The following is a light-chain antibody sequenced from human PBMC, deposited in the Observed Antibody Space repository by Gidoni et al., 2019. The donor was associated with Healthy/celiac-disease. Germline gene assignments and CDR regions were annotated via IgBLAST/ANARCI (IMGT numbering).Light chain of an antibody. CDR3: QQSYSTPWT. J-gene: IGKJ1*01. Sequence: DIQMTQSPSSLSASVGDRVTITCRASQSISSYLNWYQQKPGVPSRFSCSGSGTDFTLTISSLQPEDFATYYRQQSYSTPWTFGQGTKVEIK. CDR1: QSISSY. V-gene: IGKV1-39*01.